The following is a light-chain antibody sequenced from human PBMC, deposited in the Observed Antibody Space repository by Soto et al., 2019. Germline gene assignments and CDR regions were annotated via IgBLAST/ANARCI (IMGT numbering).Light chain of an antibody. CDR2: AAS. CDR3: QQSYSNPRT. J-gene: IGKJ2*01. V-gene: IGKV1-39*01. Sequence: DIQMTQSPSSLSASVGDRFTITCRASQSISNYLNWYQQKPGKAPNLLIYAASTLQSGVPSRFSGSGSGTDFTLTISSLQPEDFATYYCQQSYSNPRTFGQGTKVDIK. CDR1: QSISNY.